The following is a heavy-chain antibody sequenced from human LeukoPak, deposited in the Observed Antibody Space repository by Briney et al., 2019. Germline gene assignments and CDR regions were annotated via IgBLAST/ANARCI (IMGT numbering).Heavy chain of an antibody. D-gene: IGHD5-12*01. Sequence: GGSLRLSCAASGFTFSSYWMHWVRQAPGKGLVWVSRINSDGSSITYADSVEGRFTISRDNAKNTLYLQMNSLRVEDTAVYYCAREGRVSGYDFDCWGQGTLVTVSS. V-gene: IGHV3-74*03. CDR3: AREGRVSGYDFDC. CDR2: INSDGSSI. CDR1: GFTFSSYW. J-gene: IGHJ4*02.